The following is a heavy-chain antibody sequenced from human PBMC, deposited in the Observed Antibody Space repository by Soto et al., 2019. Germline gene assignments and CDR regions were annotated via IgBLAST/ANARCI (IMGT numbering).Heavy chain of an antibody. D-gene: IGHD2-2*01. J-gene: IGHJ6*02. Sequence: PXDSLKVSCKCSGNSFTSYWGGLVRQMPGKGLEWMGIIYPGDSDTRYSPSFQGQVTISADKSISTAYLQWSSLKASDTAMYYCARQCSSTSCQQGYYYYGMDVWGQGTTVTVSS. CDR1: GNSFTSYW. CDR3: ARQCSSTSCQQGYYYYGMDV. V-gene: IGHV5-51*01. CDR2: IYPGDSDT.